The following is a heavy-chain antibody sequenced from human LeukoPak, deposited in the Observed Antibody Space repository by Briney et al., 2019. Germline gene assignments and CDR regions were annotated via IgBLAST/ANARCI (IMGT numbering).Heavy chain of an antibody. Sequence: ASVKVSCKASGYTFTGYYMHWVRQAPGQGLEWMGWINPNSGGTNYAQKFQGRVTMTRDTSISTAYMVLSRLRSDDTAVYYCATRLANEMIGGFDYWGQGTLVTVSS. J-gene: IGHJ4*02. CDR2: INPNSGGT. D-gene: IGHD3-22*01. CDR3: ATRLANEMIGGFDY. CDR1: GYTFTGYY. V-gene: IGHV1-2*02.